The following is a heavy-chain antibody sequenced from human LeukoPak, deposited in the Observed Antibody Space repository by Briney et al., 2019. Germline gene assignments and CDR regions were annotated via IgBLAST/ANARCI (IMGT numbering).Heavy chain of an antibody. CDR2: IYSGGST. CDR3: ARDLNYGDYLDY. V-gene: IGHV3-66*02. CDR1: VFTVSSNY. Sequence: GGSLRLSCASSVFTVSSNYMSWVRQAPGKGLEWVSVIYSGGSTYYADSVKGRFTISRDNSKNTLYLQMNSLRAEDTAVYYCARDLNYGDYLDYWGQGTLVTVSS. D-gene: IGHD4-17*01. J-gene: IGHJ4*02.